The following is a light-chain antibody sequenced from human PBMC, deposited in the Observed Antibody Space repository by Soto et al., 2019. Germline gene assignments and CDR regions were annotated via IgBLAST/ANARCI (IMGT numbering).Light chain of an antibody. V-gene: IGKV1-39*01. CDR2: AAS. J-gene: IGKJ2*01. CDR1: QSISSY. Sequence: DIQMTQSPSSLSASVGDRVTITCRASQSISSYLNWYQQKPGKAPKLLIYAASSLQSGVPSRFSGSGSGTEFNLPISSLQHDDFATYYCQQSYSTPYTFGQGTKLAIK. CDR3: QQSYSTPYT.